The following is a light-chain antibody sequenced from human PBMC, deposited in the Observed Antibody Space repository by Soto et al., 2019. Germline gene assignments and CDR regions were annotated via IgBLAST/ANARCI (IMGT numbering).Light chain of an antibody. CDR1: ESVSSF. Sequence: EIVLTQSPGTLSLSPGEGSTLSCRASESVSSFLAWYQQKPGQPPRLLIYDASTRATGIPARFSGGGSGTDFTLTISSLEPEDFAVYYCQQRGSWPALTFGGGTKVDIK. V-gene: IGKV3-11*01. CDR3: QQRGSWPALT. J-gene: IGKJ4*01. CDR2: DAS.